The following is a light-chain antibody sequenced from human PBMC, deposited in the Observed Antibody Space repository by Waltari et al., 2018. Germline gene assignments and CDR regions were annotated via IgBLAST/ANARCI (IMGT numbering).Light chain of an antibody. CDR1: QSVTRA. J-gene: IGKJ1*01. CDR2: GAS. Sequence: EIVLPKSPATLSLSPGESPTLPCRTSQSVTRALAWYQQKPGQAPRLIIYGASNRATGIPDRVSGSGSGTDFSLTISSLEPEDFAVYYCQHYLRLPVTFGQGTKVEVK. V-gene: IGKV3-20*01. CDR3: QHYLRLPVT.